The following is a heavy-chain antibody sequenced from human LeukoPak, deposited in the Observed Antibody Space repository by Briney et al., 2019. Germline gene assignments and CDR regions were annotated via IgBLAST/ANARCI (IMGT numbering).Heavy chain of an antibody. V-gene: IGHV3-33*08. D-gene: IGHD2-15*01. Sequence: PGGSLRLSCAASGFTFSXXXXHWVRQAPGKGLXXXAXMWHDGSNRHYADSVKGRFTISRDNSKNTLYLQMNTLRAEDTAVYYCARYCSGGRGCSGVDVWGQGTTVHVSS. CDR1: GFTFSXXX. CDR3: ARYCSGGRGCSGVDV. CDR2: MWHDGSNR. J-gene: IGHJ6*02.